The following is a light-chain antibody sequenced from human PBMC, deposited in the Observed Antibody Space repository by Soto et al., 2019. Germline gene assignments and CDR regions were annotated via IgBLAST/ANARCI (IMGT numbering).Light chain of an antibody. CDR3: QQYGSSGT. V-gene: IGKV3-20*01. Sequence: TQSPSTLSLSPGERAPLSCRASQSVSSKLVWYQQKPGQAPRLLIYGASNRATGIPDRFSGSGSGTDFTLTISRLEPEDFAVYYCQQYGSSGTFGQGTKVDIK. J-gene: IGKJ1*01. CDR1: QSVSSK. CDR2: GAS.